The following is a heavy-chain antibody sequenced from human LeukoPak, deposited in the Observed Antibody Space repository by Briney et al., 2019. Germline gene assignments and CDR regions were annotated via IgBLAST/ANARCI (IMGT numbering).Heavy chain of an antibody. Sequence: SETLSLTCAVSGGSISSYYWSWIRQPPGKGLEWIGHIYTSGTTHYNPSLKNRVTISLDTSKSQFSLQLNSVTAADTAVYYYARAEGSGSGAYTLDYWGQGIQVTVSS. CDR2: IYTSGTT. V-gene: IGHV4-4*07. J-gene: IGHJ4*02. CDR3: ARAEGSGSGAYTLDY. D-gene: IGHD3-10*01. CDR1: GGSISSYY.